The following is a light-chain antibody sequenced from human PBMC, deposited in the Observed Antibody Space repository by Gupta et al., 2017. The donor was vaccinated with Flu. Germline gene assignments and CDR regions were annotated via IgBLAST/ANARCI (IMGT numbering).Light chain of an antibody. CDR3: QQYYSFPPVYS. CDR1: QGISNY. V-gene: IGKV1D-8*01. Sequence: VIWMTQSPSLLSASTGDRVTISCRMSQGISNYLAWYQQKPGKAPELLIYAASTLQSGVPSRFSGSGSGTDFTLTISCLQSEDFATYYCQQYYSFPPVYSFGQGTKLEIK. CDR2: AAS. J-gene: IGKJ2*03.